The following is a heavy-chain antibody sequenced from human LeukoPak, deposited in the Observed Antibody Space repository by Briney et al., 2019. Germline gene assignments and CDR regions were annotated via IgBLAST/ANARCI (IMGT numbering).Heavy chain of an antibody. CDR3: ARERVSAYYYYMDV. Sequence: SETLSLTCTVSGVSVSSYYWSWIRQPPGKGLEWIGYIYDSGSTNYNPSLKSRVTISVDTSKNQFSLKLSSVTAADTAVYYCARERVSAYYYYMDVWGKGTTVTVSS. V-gene: IGHV4-59*02. CDR1: GVSVSSYY. D-gene: IGHD6-13*01. J-gene: IGHJ6*03. CDR2: IYDSGST.